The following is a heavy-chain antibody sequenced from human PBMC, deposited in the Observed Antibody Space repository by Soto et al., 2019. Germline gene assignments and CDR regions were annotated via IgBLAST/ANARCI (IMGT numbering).Heavy chain of an antibody. J-gene: IGHJ6*02. CDR2: INHSGST. V-gene: IGHV4-34*01. CDR1: GGSFSGYY. D-gene: IGHD3-10*01. CDR3: ARSPYYYGSGRTRGGMDV. Sequence: QVQLQQWGAGLLKPSETLSLTCAVYGGSFSGYYWSWIRQPPGKGLEWIGEINHSGSTNYNPSLKSRVTISVDTSKNQFSLKLSSVTAADTAVYYCARSPYYYGSGRTRGGMDVWGQGTTVTVSS.